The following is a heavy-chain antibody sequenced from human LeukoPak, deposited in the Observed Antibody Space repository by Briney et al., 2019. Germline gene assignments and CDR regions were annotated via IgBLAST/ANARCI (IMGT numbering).Heavy chain of an antibody. CDR2: ITDDSNSA. J-gene: IGHJ4*02. D-gene: IGHD6-13*01. CDR3: AKTRPLDSSSWSHGDY. Sequence: GGSLRLSCAASGFSFSYYVMAWVRQAPGKGLEWVSAITDDSNSAYHADSVKGRFTISRDNSKNTLYLQMNSLRAEDTAVYYCAKTRPLDSSSWSHGDYWGQGTLVTVSS. V-gene: IGHV3-23*01. CDR1: GFSFSYYV.